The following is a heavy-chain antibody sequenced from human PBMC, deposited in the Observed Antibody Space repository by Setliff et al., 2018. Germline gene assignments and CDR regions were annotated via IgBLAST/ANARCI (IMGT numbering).Heavy chain of an antibody. CDR3: ARDPSSVAARPGY. CDR2: SSHSGST. Sequence: PSETLSLTCSVYGESFSNNYWSWIRQPPGKGLEWIGESSHSGSTSYSPSLKRRVTISVDTTKNQFSLQLNSVTAADTAVYYCARDPSSVAARPGYWGQGTLVTVSS. J-gene: IGHJ4*02. CDR1: GESFSNNY. D-gene: IGHD6-6*01. V-gene: IGHV4-34*01.